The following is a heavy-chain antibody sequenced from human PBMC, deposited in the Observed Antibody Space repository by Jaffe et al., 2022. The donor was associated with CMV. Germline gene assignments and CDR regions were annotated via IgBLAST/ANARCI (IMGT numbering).Heavy chain of an antibody. J-gene: IGHJ4*02. Sequence: EVQLVESGGGLVQPGGSLRLSCAASGFTFSSYEMNWVRQAPGKGLEWVSYISSSGSTIYYADSVKGRFTISRDNAKNSLYLQMNSLRAEDTAVYYCARWTWLVFTAGLFDYWGQGTLVTVSS. V-gene: IGHV3-48*03. CDR1: GFTFSSYE. CDR3: ARWTWLVFTAGLFDY. CDR2: ISSSGSTI. D-gene: IGHD6-19*01.